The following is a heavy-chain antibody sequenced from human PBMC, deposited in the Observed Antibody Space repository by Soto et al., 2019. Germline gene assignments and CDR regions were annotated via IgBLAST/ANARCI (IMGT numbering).Heavy chain of an antibody. V-gene: IGHV3-30-3*01. D-gene: IGHD3-10*01. J-gene: IGHJ4*02. CDR3: ARESRPYDSGTYYKNY. CDR1: RFTFSSYA. Sequence: QVQLVESGGGVVQPGTSLRLSCAASRFTFSSYAMHWVRQAPGQGLEWVAVISYDGSNKYYADSVKGRFTISRDNSKNRLYLQMNSLIAGDTAVYFCARESRPYDSGTYYKNYWGQGTLVTVSS. CDR2: ISYDGSNK.